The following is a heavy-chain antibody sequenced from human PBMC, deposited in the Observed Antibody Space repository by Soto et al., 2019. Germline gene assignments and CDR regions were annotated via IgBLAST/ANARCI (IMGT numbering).Heavy chain of an antibody. CDR2: IKQDGSEK. V-gene: IGHV3-7*03. Sequence: GGSLRLSCAASGFTFSSYWMSWVRQAPGKGLEWVANIKQDGSEKYYVDSVKGRFTISRDNAKNSLYLQMNSLRAEDTAVYYCARYNGEHGTGYYYYMDVWGKGTTVTVSS. CDR3: ARYNGEHGTGYYYYMDV. CDR1: GFTFSSYW. D-gene: IGHD1-1*01. J-gene: IGHJ6*03.